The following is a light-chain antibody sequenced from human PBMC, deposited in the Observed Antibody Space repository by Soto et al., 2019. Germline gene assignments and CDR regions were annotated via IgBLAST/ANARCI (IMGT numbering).Light chain of an antibody. CDR1: SSNIGSNP. Sequence: QLVLTQSPSASGTPGQRVTISCSGSSSNIGSNPVNWYQQLPGTAPKLLIYSNIQRPSGVPDRLSGSKSGTSASLAIRGLQSEDEADYYCAAWDDSLNGYVFGTGTKLTVL. CDR3: AAWDDSLNGYV. V-gene: IGLV1-44*01. J-gene: IGLJ1*01. CDR2: SNI.